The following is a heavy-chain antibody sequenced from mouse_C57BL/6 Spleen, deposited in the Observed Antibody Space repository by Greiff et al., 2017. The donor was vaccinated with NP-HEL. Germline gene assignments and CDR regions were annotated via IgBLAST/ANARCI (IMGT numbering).Heavy chain of an antibody. CDR3: TTGYVITTPPFAY. V-gene: IGHV14-4*01. D-gene: IGHD2-4*01. CDR2: IDPENGDT. Sequence: EVQLQQSGAELVRPGASVKLSCTASGFNIKDDYMHWVKQRPEQGLEWIGWIDPENGDTENASKFQGKATITADTSSNTAYLQLSSLTSEDTAVYYCTTGYVITTPPFAYWGQGTLVTVSA. CDR1: GFNIKDDY. J-gene: IGHJ3*01.